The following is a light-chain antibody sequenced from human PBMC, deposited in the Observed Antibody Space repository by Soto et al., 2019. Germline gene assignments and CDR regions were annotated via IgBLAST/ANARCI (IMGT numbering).Light chain of an antibody. V-gene: IGKV1-5*03. CDR2: KAS. CDR1: QSISSW. J-gene: IGKJ1*01. Sequence: DIQMTQSPSTLSASVGDRVTITCRASQSISSWLAWYQQKPGKAPKLLIYKASSLESGVPSRFSGSGSGTEFTLTISSLQPDDFETYYCQQYNSRTFGQGTKVDIK. CDR3: QQYNSRT.